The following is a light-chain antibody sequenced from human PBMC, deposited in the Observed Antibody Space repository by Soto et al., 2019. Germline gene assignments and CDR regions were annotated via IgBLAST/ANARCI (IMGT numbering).Light chain of an antibody. CDR3: QQYYNWPLIT. CDR2: GAS. V-gene: IGKV3D-7*01. CDR1: QSISSSY. J-gene: IGKJ5*01. Sequence: EVVLTQSPATLSLSPGEGATLSCRVSQSISSSYLSWYQQRPGQAPRLLIYGASTRATGIPARFSGSGRGSGTDFTLTISSLQPEDFAVYHCQQYYNWPLITFGQGTRLEIK.